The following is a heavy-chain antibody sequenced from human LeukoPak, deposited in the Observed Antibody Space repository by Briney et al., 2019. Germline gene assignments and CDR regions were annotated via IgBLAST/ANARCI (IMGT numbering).Heavy chain of an antibody. J-gene: IGHJ4*02. D-gene: IGHD3-9*01. CDR1: GFTFSSYG. CDR3: AKDNSFYRDWLHFDY. CDR2: ISYDGSNK. Sequence: GRSLRLSCAASGFTFSSYGMHWVRQAPGKGLEWVAVISYDGSNKYYADSVKGRFTISRDNSKNTLYLQMNSLRAEDTAVYYCAKDNSFYRDWLHFDYWGQGTLVTVSS. V-gene: IGHV3-30*18.